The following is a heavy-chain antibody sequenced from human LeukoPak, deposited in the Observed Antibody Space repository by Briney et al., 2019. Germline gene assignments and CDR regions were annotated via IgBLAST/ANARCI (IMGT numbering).Heavy chain of an antibody. J-gene: IGHJ4*02. CDR2: IYYSGST. Sequence: PSETLSLTCTVSSGSISSYYWSWIRQPPGKGLEWIGYIYYSGSTNYNPSLKSRVTISVDTSKNQFSLKLSSVTAADTAVYYCASYDFWSGLTFEYWGQGTLVTVSS. V-gene: IGHV4-59*01. D-gene: IGHD3-3*01. CDR3: ASYDFWSGLTFEY. CDR1: SGSISSYY.